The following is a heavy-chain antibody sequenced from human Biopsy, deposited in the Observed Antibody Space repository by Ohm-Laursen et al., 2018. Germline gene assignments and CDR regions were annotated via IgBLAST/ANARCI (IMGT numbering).Heavy chain of an antibody. CDR3: ARGRLRAVARFDY. CDR2: INHSGST. D-gene: IGHD6-19*01. CDR1: GGTFCVID. Sequence: SEILSCICAVYGGTFCVIDGSCIRLPPGKGLECIWEINHSGSTNYTPSLKSRVTISVDKSMDQFSLKLSSVTAADTAVYYCARGRLRAVARFDYWGQGTLVTVSS. V-gene: IGHV4-34*01. J-gene: IGHJ4*02.